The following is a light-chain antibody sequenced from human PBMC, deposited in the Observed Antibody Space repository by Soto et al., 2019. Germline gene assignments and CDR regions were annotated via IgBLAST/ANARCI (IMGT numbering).Light chain of an antibody. Sequence: IQMTQSPSSLSASVGDRVSITCQASQDISNYLNWYQQKPGKAPKLLIYDASNLETGVPSRFSGSGSGTDFTFTISSLQPEDIASYYCQQYDNLLWTFGQGTMVDVK. CDR1: QDISNY. V-gene: IGKV1-33*01. J-gene: IGKJ1*01. CDR3: QQYDNLLWT. CDR2: DAS.